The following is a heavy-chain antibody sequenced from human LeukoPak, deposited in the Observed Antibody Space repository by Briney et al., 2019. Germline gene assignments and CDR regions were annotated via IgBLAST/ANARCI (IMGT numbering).Heavy chain of an antibody. D-gene: IGHD4-23*01. Sequence: GASVKVSCRASGGTFSSYAISWVRQAPGQGLEWMGGIIPIFGTANYAQKFQGRVTITADESTSTAYMELSSLRSEDTAGYYCARESVVDTYYFDYWGQGTLVTVSS. V-gene: IGHV1-69*13. CDR3: ARESVVDTYYFDY. CDR1: GGTFSSYA. J-gene: IGHJ4*02. CDR2: IIPIFGTA.